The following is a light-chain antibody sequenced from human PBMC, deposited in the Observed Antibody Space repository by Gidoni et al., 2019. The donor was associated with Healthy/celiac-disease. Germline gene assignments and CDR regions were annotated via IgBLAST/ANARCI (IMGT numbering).Light chain of an antibody. V-gene: IGKV1-39*01. J-gene: IGKJ2*04. CDR3: QQSYSTPMCS. Sequence: DIQMTQSPSSLSASVGDRVTITCRASQSISSYLNWYQQKPGKAPKLLIYAASILQSGVPSRFSGSGSGTDFTLTISSLQPEDFATYYCQQSYSTPMCSFGQGTKLEIK. CDR2: AAS. CDR1: QSISSY.